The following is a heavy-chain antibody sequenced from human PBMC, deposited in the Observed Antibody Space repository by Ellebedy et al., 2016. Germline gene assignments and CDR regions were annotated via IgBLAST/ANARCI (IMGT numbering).Heavy chain of an antibody. CDR1: GASISNYY. D-gene: IGHD1-14*01. CDR2: IHYSGST. J-gene: IGHJ4*02. CDR3: ATERVTGYFGY. Sequence: SETLSLTCTVSGASISNYYWTWIRQPPGKGPEWIGYIHYSGSTKSNPSLRSLVTISLDMSKNQFSLKLSSVTAADTAVYYCATERVTGYFGYWGQGTLVTVSS. V-gene: IGHV4-59*01.